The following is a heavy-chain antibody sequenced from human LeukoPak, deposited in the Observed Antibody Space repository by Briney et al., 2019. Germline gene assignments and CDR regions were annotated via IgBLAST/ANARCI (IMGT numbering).Heavy chain of an antibody. Sequence: PSETLSLTCAVYGGSFSGYYWSWIRQPPGKGLEWIGEINHSGSTSYNPSLKSRVTISVDTSKNQFSLKLSSVTAADTAVYYCARPSRLVRGRHFDYWGQGTLVTVSS. CDR1: GGSFSGYY. J-gene: IGHJ4*02. V-gene: IGHV4-34*01. CDR3: ARPSRLVRGRHFDY. D-gene: IGHD2-2*01. CDR2: INHSGST.